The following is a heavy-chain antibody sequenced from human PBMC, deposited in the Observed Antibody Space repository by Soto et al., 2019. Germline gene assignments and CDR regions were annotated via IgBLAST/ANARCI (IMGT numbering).Heavy chain of an antibody. CDR3: ARHLITDDSSGFDP. J-gene: IGHJ5*02. D-gene: IGHD3-22*01. V-gene: IGHV4-39*01. Sequence: PSETLSLTCTVSGGSISSSSSYWGWIRQPPGKGLEWIGSIYHSGSTYYNPSLKSRVTISVDTSKNQFSLKLSSVTAADTAVYYCARHLITDDSSGFDPWGQGTLVTVSS. CDR1: GGSISSSSSY. CDR2: IYHSGST.